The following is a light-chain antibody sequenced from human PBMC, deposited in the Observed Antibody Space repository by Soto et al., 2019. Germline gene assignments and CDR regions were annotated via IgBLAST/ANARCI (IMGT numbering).Light chain of an antibody. CDR1: QSISIW. Sequence: DIQMTQSPSTLSASVGDRVTITCRASQSISIWLAWYQQRPGQAPNLLIYQATTLHTGVPSRFSGSQSGTEFTLTISNLQPDDFATYYCQHYDLYPYSFGQGTKLEIK. V-gene: IGKV1-5*03. CDR3: QHYDLYPYS. J-gene: IGKJ2*03. CDR2: QAT.